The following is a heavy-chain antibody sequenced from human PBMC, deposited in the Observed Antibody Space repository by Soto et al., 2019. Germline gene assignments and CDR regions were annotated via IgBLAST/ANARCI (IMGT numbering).Heavy chain of an antibody. Sequence: ASVKVSCKASGYTFTSDYRDWVRQTPGQGLEWMGIINPSGGSTSYAQKFQGRVTINPDTSKNQFSLQLNSVTPEDTAVYYCARDSGYSSGWYFGLFDYWGQGTLVTVSS. J-gene: IGHJ4*02. V-gene: IGHV1-46*01. D-gene: IGHD6-19*01. CDR3: ARDSGYSSGWYFGLFDY. CDR1: GYTFTSDY. CDR2: INPSGGST.